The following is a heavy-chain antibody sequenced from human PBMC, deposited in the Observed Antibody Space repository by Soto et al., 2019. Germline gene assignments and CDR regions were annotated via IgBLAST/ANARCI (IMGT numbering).Heavy chain of an antibody. D-gene: IGHD1-26*01. Sequence: PGGVPRLSLATPGFTFSKAWVKWGPPAPGKGLEWVGRIKSKTDGGTTDYAAPVKGRFTISRDDSKNTLYLQMNSLKTEDTAVYYCTTDQPSRYRYFDYWGQGTLVTVSS. CDR1: GFTFSKAW. J-gene: IGHJ4*02. V-gene: IGHV3-15*07. CDR3: TTDQPSRYRYFDY. CDR2: IKSKTDGGTT.